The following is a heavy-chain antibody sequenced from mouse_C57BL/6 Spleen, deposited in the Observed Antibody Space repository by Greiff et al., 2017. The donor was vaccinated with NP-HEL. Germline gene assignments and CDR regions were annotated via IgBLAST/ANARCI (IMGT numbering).Heavy chain of an antibody. D-gene: IGHD2-5*01. CDR2: IDPSDSET. J-gene: IGHJ3*01. CDR3: ARGDYSNTEGFAY. V-gene: IGHV1-52*01. CDR1: GYTFTSYW. Sequence: QVQLQQSGAELVRPGSSVKLSCKASGYTFTSYWMHWVKQRPIQGLEWIGNIDPSDSETHYNQKFKDKATLTVDKSSSTAYMQLSSLTSEDSAVYYCARGDYSNTEGFAYWGQGTLVTVSA.